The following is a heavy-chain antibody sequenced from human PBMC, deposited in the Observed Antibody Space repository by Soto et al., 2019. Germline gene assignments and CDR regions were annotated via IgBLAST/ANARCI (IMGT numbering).Heavy chain of an antibody. V-gene: IGHV3-30*18. J-gene: IGHJ6*02. CDR1: GFTFSSYG. Sequence: QVQLVESGGGVVQPGRSLRLSCAASGFTFSSYGMHWVRQAPGKGLEWVAVISYDGSNKYYADSVKGRFTISRDNSKNTLYLQMNSLRAEDTAVYYCAKEYCSSTSCYTYYYYGMDVWGQGNTVTVSS. CDR2: ISYDGSNK. D-gene: IGHD2-2*02. CDR3: AKEYCSSTSCYTYYYYGMDV.